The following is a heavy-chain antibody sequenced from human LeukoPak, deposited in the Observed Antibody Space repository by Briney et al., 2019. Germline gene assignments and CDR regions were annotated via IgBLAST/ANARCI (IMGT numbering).Heavy chain of an antibody. J-gene: IGHJ4*02. CDR3: AKDKFEWLQGIDY. V-gene: IGHV3-43*02. CDR2: ISGNGAST. D-gene: IGHD5-12*01. Sequence: GGSLRLSCAASGFTFDDYAMHWVSQAPGKGLEWDSLISGNGASTYYADSVKGRFTISRDNSKNSLYLQMNSLRTEDTALYYCAKDKFEWLQGIDYWGQRTLVTVSS. CDR1: GFTFDDYA.